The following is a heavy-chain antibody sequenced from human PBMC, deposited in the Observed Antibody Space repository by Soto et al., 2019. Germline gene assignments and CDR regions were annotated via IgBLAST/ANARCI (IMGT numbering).Heavy chain of an antibody. CDR2: ISAYNGNT. V-gene: IGHV1-18*04. CDR3: ARDGGGIAAAGTGYYYGMDV. Sequence: GASVKVSCKASGYTFTSYGISWVRQAPGQGLEWMGWISAYNGNTNYARKLQGRVTMTTDTSTSTAYMELRSLRSDDTAVYYCARDGGGIAAAGTGYYYGMDVWGQGTTVTGSS. D-gene: IGHD6-13*01. CDR1: GYTFTSYG. J-gene: IGHJ6*02.